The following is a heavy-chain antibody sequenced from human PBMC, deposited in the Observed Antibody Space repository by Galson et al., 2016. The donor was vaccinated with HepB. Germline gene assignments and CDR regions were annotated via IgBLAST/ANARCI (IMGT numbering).Heavy chain of an antibody. CDR1: GFTLNNYA. CDR2: ISYDGSYS. V-gene: IGHV3-30*04. CDR3: ARSPPYRYGSGGICTSFHYKYGMDV. Sequence: SLRLSCAASGFTLNNYALNWVRQAPGKGLEWVALISYDGSYSSYADSVKGRFTISRDNSKKTLYLQMNSLRAEDTAVYYCARSPPYRYGSGGICTSFHYKYGMDVWGRGTTVTVSS. J-gene: IGHJ6*02. D-gene: IGHD2-15*01.